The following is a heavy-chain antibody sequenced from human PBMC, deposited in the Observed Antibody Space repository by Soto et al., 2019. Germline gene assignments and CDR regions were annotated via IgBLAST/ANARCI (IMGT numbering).Heavy chain of an antibody. Sequence: GGSLRLSCAASGFTFSSYWIYWVRQVPGKGLVWVSRINPGGSRTEYADSVKGRFTISRDNAENTVYLQMNSLRDEDTAIYYCVRDPVQWLVPLDYWGQGTLVTVSS. D-gene: IGHD6-19*01. V-gene: IGHV3-74*01. J-gene: IGHJ4*02. CDR1: GFTFSSYW. CDR3: VRDPVQWLVPLDY. CDR2: INPGGSRT.